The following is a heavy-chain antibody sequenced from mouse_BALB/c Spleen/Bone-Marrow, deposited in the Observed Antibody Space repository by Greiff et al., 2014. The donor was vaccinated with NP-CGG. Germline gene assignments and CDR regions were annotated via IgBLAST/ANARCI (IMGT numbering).Heavy chain of an antibody. CDR1: GFNIKDTY. D-gene: IGHD1-1*01. Sequence: VQLQQSGAELVKPGASVKLSCTASGFNIKDTYMHWVKQRPEQGLEWIGRIDPANGNTKYDPKFQGKATITADTSSNTAYLQLSSLTSEDTAVYYGARYYQYYYAMDYWGQGTSVTVSS. V-gene: IGHV14-3*02. CDR3: ARYYQYYYAMDY. J-gene: IGHJ4*01. CDR2: IDPANGNT.